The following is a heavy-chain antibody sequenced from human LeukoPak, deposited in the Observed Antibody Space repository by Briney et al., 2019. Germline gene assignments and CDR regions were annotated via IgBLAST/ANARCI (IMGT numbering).Heavy chain of an antibody. CDR1: GGSFRGYF. J-gene: IGHJ4*02. CDR3: ASTFYYDSRDY. CDR2: ITPSGST. V-gene: IGHV4-34*01. Sequence: SETLSLTCAVYGGSFRGYFWSWIRQPPGKGLEWIGEITPSGSTNYSPSLKSRVSISIETSKKKLSLRLTSVPAAASAVNYSASTFYYDSRDYWGQGTLVTVSS. D-gene: IGHD3-22*01.